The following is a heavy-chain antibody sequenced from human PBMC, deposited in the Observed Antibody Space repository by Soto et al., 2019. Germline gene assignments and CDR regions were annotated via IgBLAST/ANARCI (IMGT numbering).Heavy chain of an antibody. Sequence: EVQLVESGGALVQPGGSLRLCCAVAGITLSDHYMNGVRLAPGEGLEWVSTLTRGSLMYYGDSVKGRFTISRDNAKNSLYLQMNSRRVEATAMYYCLDGNYNWGQGTLVIVSS. J-gene: IGHJ4*01. CDR1: GITLSDHY. V-gene: IGHV3-48*01. CDR2: LTRGSLM. CDR3: LDGNYN. D-gene: IGHD1-7*01.